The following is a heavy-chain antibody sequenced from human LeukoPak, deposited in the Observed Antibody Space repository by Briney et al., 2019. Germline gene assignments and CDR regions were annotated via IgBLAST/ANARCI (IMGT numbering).Heavy chain of an antibody. CDR1: AYSFTSNC. V-gene: IGHV5-51*01. CDR2: IYPGDSDT. J-gene: IGHJ4*02. CDR3: ARHDSSGYPY. D-gene: IGHD3-22*01. Sequence: GESLQISCKGSAYSFTSNCIGWVRHMPGKGLEWMGFIYPGDSDTRYSPSFQGQATISADKSISTAYLQWSSLKASDTAMYYCARHDSSGYPYWGQGTLVTVSS.